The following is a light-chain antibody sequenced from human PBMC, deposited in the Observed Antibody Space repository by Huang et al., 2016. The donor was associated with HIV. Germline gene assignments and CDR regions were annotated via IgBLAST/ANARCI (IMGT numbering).Light chain of an antibody. V-gene: IGKV1-39*01. CDR1: QSISVY. J-gene: IGKJ1*01. Sequence: DIQMTQSPSSLSASVGDRITITCRASQSISVYLSWYQHKSGKAPKLLIYGASNLQSETPSRFSGSGSGTEFSLTINALQPEDFATYSCQQSYTTPWTFGQGTKVEIK. CDR2: GAS. CDR3: QQSYTTPWT.